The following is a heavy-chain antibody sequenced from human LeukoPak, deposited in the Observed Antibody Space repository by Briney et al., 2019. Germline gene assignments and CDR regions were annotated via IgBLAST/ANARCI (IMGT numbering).Heavy chain of an antibody. CDR3: AKDLLAYCGGDCYSMAFDY. CDR1: GFIFSSYG. J-gene: IGHJ4*02. Sequence: PGGSLRLSCAASGFIFSSYGMHWVRQAPGKGLEWVAVIWYDGSNKYYADSVKGRFTISRDSSKNTLYLQMNSLRGEDTAVYYCAKDLLAYCGGDCYSMAFDYWGQGTLVTVSS. CDR2: IWYDGSNK. V-gene: IGHV3-33*06. D-gene: IGHD2-21*02.